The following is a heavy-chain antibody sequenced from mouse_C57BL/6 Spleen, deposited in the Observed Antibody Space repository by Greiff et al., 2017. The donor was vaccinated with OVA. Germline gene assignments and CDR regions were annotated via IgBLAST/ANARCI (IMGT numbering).Heavy chain of an antibody. CDR1: GFNIKDYY. CDR3: ARSHYDGDWYFDV. V-gene: IGHV14-2*01. Sequence: VRLQQSGAELVKPGASVKLSCTASGFNIKDYYMHWVKQRTEQGLEWIGRIDPEDGETKYAPKFQGKATITADTSSNTAYLQLSSLTSEDTAVYYCARSHYDGDWYFDVWGTGTTVTVSS. CDR2: IDPEDGET. J-gene: IGHJ1*03. D-gene: IGHD1-2*01.